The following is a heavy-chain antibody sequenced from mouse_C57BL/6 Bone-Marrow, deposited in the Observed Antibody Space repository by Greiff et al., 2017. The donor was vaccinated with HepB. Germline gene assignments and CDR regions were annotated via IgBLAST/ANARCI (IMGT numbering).Heavy chain of an antibody. D-gene: IGHD4-1*01. J-gene: IGHJ4*01. Sequence: EVQRVESEGGLVQPGSSMKLSCTASGFTFSDYYMAWVRQVPEKGLEWVANINYDGSSTYYLDSLKSRFIISRDNAKNILYLQMSSLKSEDTATYYCARDLGREDYYAMDYWGQGTSVTVSS. CDR1: GFTFSDYY. CDR3: ARDLGREDYYAMDY. CDR2: INYDGSST. V-gene: IGHV5-16*01.